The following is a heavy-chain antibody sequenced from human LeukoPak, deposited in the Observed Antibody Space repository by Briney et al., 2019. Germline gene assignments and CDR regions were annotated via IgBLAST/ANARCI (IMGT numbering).Heavy chain of an antibody. Sequence: SVKVSCKASGGTFSSYAISWVRQALGQGLEWMGGIIPIFGTANYAQKFQGRVTITTDESTSTAYMELSSLRSEDTAVYYCARGSSSSYYYYYYMDVWGKGTTVTVSS. CDR3: ARGSSSSYYYYYYMDV. D-gene: IGHD6-6*01. V-gene: IGHV1-69*05. CDR2: IIPIFGTA. CDR1: GGTFSSYA. J-gene: IGHJ6*03.